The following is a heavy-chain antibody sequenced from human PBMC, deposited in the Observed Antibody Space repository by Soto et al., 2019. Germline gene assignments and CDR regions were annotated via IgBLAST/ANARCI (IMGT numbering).Heavy chain of an antibody. CDR2: ISAYNGNT. D-gene: IGHD3-9*01. CDR3: AREMKGLRYLDWLLNFDY. CDR1: GYTFTSYG. J-gene: IGHJ4*02. Sequence: GASVKVSCKASGYTFTSYGISWVRQAPGQGLEWMGWISAYNGNTNYAQKLQGRVTMTTDTSTSTAYMELRSLRSDDTAVYYCAREMKGLRYLDWLLNFDYWGQGTLVTVSS. V-gene: IGHV1-18*01.